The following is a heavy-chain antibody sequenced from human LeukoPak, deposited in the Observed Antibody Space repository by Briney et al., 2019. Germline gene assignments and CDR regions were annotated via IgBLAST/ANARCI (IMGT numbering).Heavy chain of an antibody. CDR3: ARDSSSSCFDY. Sequence: PGGSLRLSCAASGFTFTSFWMSWVRQAPGKGLEWVANINQDGSEKYYVDSVKGRFTISRDNAKNSLYLQMNRLRAEDTAVYYCARDSSSSCFDYWGQGTLVTVSS. CDR1: GFTFTSFW. CDR2: INQDGSEK. D-gene: IGHD6-13*01. V-gene: IGHV3-7*01. J-gene: IGHJ4*02.